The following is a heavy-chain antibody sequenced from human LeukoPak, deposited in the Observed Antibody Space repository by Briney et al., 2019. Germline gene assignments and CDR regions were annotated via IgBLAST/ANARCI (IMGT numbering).Heavy chain of an antibody. CDR2: IYYSGST. D-gene: IGHD3-16*01. CDR1: GGSISSYY. J-gene: IGHJ5*02. Sequence: SETLSLTCTVSGGSISSYYWSWIRQPPGKGLEWIGYIYYSGSTNYNPSLKSRVTISVDTSKNQFSLKPNSVTAADTAVYYCARESGSYLWRSWLNPWGQGTLVTVSS. V-gene: IGHV4-59*01. CDR3: ARESGSYLWRSWLNP.